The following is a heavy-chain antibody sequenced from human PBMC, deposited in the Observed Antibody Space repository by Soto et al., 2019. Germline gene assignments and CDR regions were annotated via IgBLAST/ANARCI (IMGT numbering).Heavy chain of an antibody. CDR1: GFFLSNNW. CDR2: ISASGDYT. J-gene: IGHJ6*02. D-gene: IGHD1-1*01. CDR3: SRWSGGRQVGVYNYWLDV. Sequence: QVQLVESGGGGVQPGESLRLSCIGSGFFLSNNWMTWIRQAPGKGLEWVSDISASGDYTIYADSLKGRFTISRDNARNSMWLQINSLTAEDTAVYDCSRWSGGRQVGVYNYWLDVWGQGTTVIVSS. V-gene: IGHV3-11*06.